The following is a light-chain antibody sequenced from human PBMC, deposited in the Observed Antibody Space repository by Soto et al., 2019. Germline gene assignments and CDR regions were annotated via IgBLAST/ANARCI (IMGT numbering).Light chain of an antibody. CDR2: AAS. V-gene: IGKV1-39*01. Sequence: DIQLTQSPASLSASIGDRVTLTCRASRSVAYFLNWYHHKPGKAPELLIYAASTLETGVPSRFSGTYSGTDFTLTISHLQPEDFGTYFCQQSYSVPPTFGQGTKV. CDR3: QQSYSVPPT. CDR1: RSVAYF. J-gene: IGKJ2*01.